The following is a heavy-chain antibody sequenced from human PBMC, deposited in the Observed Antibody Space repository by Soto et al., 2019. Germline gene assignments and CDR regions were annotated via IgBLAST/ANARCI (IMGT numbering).Heavy chain of an antibody. CDR3: AKTANGWFSAFDI. J-gene: IGHJ3*02. D-gene: IGHD6-19*01. CDR2: ISSSSSTI. Sequence: GGSLRLSCAASGFTFSSYSMNWVRQAPGKGLEWVSYISSSSSTIYYADSVKGRFTISRDNAKNSLYLQMNSLRAEDTAVYYCAKTANGWFSAFDIWGQGTMVTVSS. V-gene: IGHV3-48*01. CDR1: GFTFSSYS.